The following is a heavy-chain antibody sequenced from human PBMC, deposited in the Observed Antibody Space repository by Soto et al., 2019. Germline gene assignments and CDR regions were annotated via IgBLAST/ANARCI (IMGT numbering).Heavy chain of an antibody. CDR3: AREVIAAADDYYYYGMDV. CDR1: GFTFSSYS. CDR2: ISSSSSYI. Sequence: ESGGGLVKPGGSLRLSCAASGFTFSSYSMNWVRQAPGKGLEWVSSISSSSSYIYYADSVKGRFTISRDNAKNSLYLQMNSLRAEDTAVYYCAREVIAAADDYYYYGMDVWGQGTTVTVSS. J-gene: IGHJ6*02. D-gene: IGHD6-13*01. V-gene: IGHV3-21*01.